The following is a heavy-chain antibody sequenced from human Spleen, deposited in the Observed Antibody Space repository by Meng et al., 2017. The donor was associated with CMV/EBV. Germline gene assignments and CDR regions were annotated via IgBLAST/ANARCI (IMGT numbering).Heavy chain of an antibody. Sequence: GGSLRLSCAASGFTFSSYSMIWVRQPPGEGLEWVSYIDSGSSTIYYADSVKGRFTTSRDNAKKSLYLQMNSLRAEDTAVYYCARDECSSTSCYSLYADYWGQGVLVTVSS. CDR2: IDSGSSTI. D-gene: IGHD2-2*02. V-gene: IGHV3-48*04. CDR1: GFTFSSYS. CDR3: ARDECSSTSCYSLYADY. J-gene: IGHJ4*02.